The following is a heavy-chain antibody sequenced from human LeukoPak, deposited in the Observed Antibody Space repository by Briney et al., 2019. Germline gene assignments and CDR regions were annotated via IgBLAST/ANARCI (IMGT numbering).Heavy chain of an antibody. Sequence: GASVKVSCKASGYTFTSYGISWVRQAPGQGLEWMGWISAYNGNTNYAQKLQGRVTMTTDTSTSTAYMELRSLRSDDTAVYYCARDLAIFGLVIELPYYYYYYMDVWGKGTTVTVSS. CDR3: ARDLAIFGLVIELPYYYYYYMDV. CDR2: ISAYNGNT. V-gene: IGHV1-18*01. D-gene: IGHD3-3*01. J-gene: IGHJ6*03. CDR1: GYTFTSYG.